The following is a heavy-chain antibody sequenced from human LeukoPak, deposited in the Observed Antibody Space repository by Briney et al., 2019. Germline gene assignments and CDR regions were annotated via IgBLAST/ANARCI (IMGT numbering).Heavy chain of an antibody. Sequence: GGSLRLSCAASGFTISSYPMTWVRRAPGMGLEWVSSIRNGGGPTYYADSVKGRFTISRDNSKNMLYLQMSSLRVEDTAVYYCAKDHDDNDIMGILDDWGQGTLVTVSS. J-gene: IGHJ4*02. CDR3: AKDHDDNDIMGILDD. V-gene: IGHV3-23*01. CDR2: IRNGGGPT. CDR1: GFTISSYP. D-gene: IGHD1-1*01.